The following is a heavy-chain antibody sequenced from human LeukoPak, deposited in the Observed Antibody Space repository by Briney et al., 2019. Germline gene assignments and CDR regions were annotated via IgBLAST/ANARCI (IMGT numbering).Heavy chain of an antibody. J-gene: IGHJ5*02. V-gene: IGHV1-69*13. CDR1: GGTFSSYA. Sequence: SVKVSCKASGGTFSSYAISWVRQAPGQGLEWMGGIIPIFGTANYAQKFQGRVTITADESTSTAYMELSSLRSEDTAVYYCARCPYSSSWYYSGAPQPDWFDPWGQGTLVTVSS. CDR2: IIPIFGTA. D-gene: IGHD6-13*01. CDR3: ARCPYSSSWYYSGAPQPDWFDP.